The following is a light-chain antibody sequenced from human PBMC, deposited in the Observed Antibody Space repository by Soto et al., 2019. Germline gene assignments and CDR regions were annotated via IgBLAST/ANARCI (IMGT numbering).Light chain of an antibody. CDR1: QSVLYSSHNKNY. Sequence: DIVMTQSPDSLAVSLGERATINFKSSQSVLYSSHNKNYLAWYQQRPGQPSKLLIYWASTRESGVPDRFSGSGSVTEFTLTITSLQAEDVAVYYCQQYESTPPTCGQGTKLEIK. CDR3: QQYESTPPT. J-gene: IGKJ2*01. V-gene: IGKV4-1*01. CDR2: WAS.